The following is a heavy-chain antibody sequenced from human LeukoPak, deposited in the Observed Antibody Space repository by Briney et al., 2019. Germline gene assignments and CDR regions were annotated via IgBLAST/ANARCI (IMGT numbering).Heavy chain of an antibody. CDR3: ARVTPRGGFDY. Sequence: SETLSLTCTVSGGSISSYYWSWIRQPPGKGLEWIGYIYYSGSTNYNPSLKSRVTISVDTSKNQFSLKLSSVTATDTAVYYCARVTPRGGFDYWGQGTLVTVSS. J-gene: IGHJ4*02. V-gene: IGHV4-59*12. CDR1: GGSISSYY. CDR2: IYYSGST.